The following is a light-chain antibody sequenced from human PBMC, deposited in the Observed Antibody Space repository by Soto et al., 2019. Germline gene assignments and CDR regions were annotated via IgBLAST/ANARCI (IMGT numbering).Light chain of an antibody. V-gene: IGKV1-27*01. Sequence: QDRQTPFALSASEEDRVTITCQASQGISNYLAWYQQKPGKVPKLLIYAASTLQSVVPSRFSGSGSGTDFTLTISSLQPEDFATYYGQQCYSTPLTFGQGTKVEI. CDR2: AAS. CDR1: QGISNY. J-gene: IGKJ1*01. CDR3: QQCYSTPLT.